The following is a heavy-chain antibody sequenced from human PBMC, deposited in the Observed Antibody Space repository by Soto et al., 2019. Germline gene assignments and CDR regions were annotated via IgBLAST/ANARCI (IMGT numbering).Heavy chain of an antibody. CDR1: GSSISTYY. J-gene: IGHJ4*02. CDR2: IYYSGTT. CDR3: ATRPLSNYYFDY. V-gene: IGHV4-59*08. Sequence: PSETLSLTCTVSGSSISTYYWSWIRQPPGKGLEWIGYIYYSGTTNYNPSLKSRVTISVDTSKNQFSLKLTSVTAADTAMYYCATRPLSNYYFDYWGQGTLVTVSS.